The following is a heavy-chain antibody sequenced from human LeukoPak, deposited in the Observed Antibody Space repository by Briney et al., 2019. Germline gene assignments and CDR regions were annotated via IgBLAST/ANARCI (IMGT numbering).Heavy chain of an antibody. V-gene: IGHV4-59*01. Sequence: SETLSLTCTVSGGSINSYYWSWIRQPPGKGLEWIGYIYYSGSTNYNPSLKSRVTISVDTSKNQFSLKLSSVTAADTAVYYCARDFAGYEDWGQGTLVTVSS. CDR3: ARDFAGYED. CDR1: GGSINSYY. CDR2: IYYSGST. D-gene: IGHD6-13*01. J-gene: IGHJ4*02.